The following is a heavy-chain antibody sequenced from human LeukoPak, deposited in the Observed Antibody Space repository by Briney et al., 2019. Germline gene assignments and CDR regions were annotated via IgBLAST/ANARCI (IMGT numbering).Heavy chain of an antibody. CDR1: GGSISSYY. CDR3: ARHVGRQWLALDY. D-gene: IGHD6-19*01. V-gene: IGHV4-4*09. CDR2: IYTSGST. J-gene: IGHJ4*02. Sequence: SETLSLTCTVSGGSISSYYWSWIRQPPGKGLEWIGYIYTSGSTNYNPSLKSRVTISVDTPKNQFSLKLSSVTAADTAVYYCARHVGRQWLALDYWGQGTLVTVSS.